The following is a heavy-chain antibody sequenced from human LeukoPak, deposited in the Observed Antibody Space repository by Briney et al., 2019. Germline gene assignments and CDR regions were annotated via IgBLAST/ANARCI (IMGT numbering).Heavy chain of an antibody. V-gene: IGHV3-30*18. CDR3: AKGLSNPAVAGTGYFDY. Sequence: GGSLRLSCAASGFTFSSYGMHWVRQAPGKGLEWVAVISYDGSNKYYADSVKGRFTISRDNSKNTLYLQMNSLRAEDTAVYYCAKGLSNPAVAGTGYFDYWGQGTLVTVSS. CDR1: GFTFSSYG. CDR2: ISYDGSNK. J-gene: IGHJ4*02. D-gene: IGHD6-19*01.